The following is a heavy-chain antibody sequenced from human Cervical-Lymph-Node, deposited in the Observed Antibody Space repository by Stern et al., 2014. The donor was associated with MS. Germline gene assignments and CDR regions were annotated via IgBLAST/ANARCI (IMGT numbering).Heavy chain of an antibody. Sequence: QVQLQQWGTGLLKPSETLSLTCAVNGTSFSGFRWTWVRQAPGKGLEWIGEIDHSGSPNYNPSLKSRVSISVETSKKLFSLKLTSVTAADTAVYYCATGRLTVFGRVLKNDFYYGMDVWGQGTTVTVSS. CDR1: GTSFSGFR. V-gene: IGHV4-34*01. J-gene: IGHJ6*02. D-gene: IGHD3-16*01. CDR2: IDHSGSP. CDR3: ATGRLTVFGRVLKNDFYYGMDV.